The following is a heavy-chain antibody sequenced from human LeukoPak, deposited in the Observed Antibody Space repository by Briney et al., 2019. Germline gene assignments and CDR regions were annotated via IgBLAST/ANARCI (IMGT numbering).Heavy chain of an antibody. CDR1: GYTFTSYY. J-gene: IGHJ4*02. Sequence: ASVKVSCKASGYTFTSYYMHWVRQAPGQGLEWMGIINPSGGSTSYARKFQGRVTMTRDTSTSTVYMELSSLRSEDTAVYYCARATIFGVVTYPLFFDYWGQGTLVTVSS. V-gene: IGHV1-46*03. CDR2: INPSGGST. CDR3: ARATIFGVVTYPLFFDY. D-gene: IGHD3-3*01.